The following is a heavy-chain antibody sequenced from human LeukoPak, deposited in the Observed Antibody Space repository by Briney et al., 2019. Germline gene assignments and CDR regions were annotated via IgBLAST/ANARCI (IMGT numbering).Heavy chain of an antibody. Sequence: KTSETLSLTCTVSGGSISSYYWSWIRQPPGKGLEWIGYIYYSGSTNYNPSLKSRVTISVDTSKDQSSLKLSSVTAADTAVYYCARDRGGGVALYYFDYWGQGTLVTVSS. CDR2: IYYSGST. CDR1: GGSISSYY. CDR3: ARDRGGGVALYYFDY. D-gene: IGHD3-3*01. V-gene: IGHV4-59*01. J-gene: IGHJ4*02.